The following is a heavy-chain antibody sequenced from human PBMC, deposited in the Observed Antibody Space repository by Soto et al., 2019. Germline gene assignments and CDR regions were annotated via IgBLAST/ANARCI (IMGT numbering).Heavy chain of an antibody. J-gene: IGHJ6*03. CDR1: GYTFTGYY. CDR3: ARESGGATATLHYYYFYMDV. V-gene: IGHV1-2*04. Sequence: ASVKVSCKASGYTFTGYYMHWVRQAPGQGLEWMGWINPNSGGTNYAQKFQGWVTMTRGTSISTAYMELSRLRSDDTAVYYCARESGGATATLHYYYFYMDVWGTGTTVTVSS. CDR2: INPNSGGT. D-gene: IGHD1-26*01.